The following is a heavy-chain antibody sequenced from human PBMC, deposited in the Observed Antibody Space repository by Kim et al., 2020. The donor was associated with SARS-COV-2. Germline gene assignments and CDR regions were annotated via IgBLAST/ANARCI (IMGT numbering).Heavy chain of an antibody. CDR2: INHVGAT. D-gene: IGHD2-2*01. CDR3: SRANPTRRRYFDL. V-gene: IGHV4-34*01. CDR1: GGSFSGYY. J-gene: IGHJ2*01. Sequence: SETLSLTCAVYGGSFSGYYWTWMRQSPGKGLEWIGEINHVGATNYNPSLQSRVTISVDMSKNQFSLKLTSVAAADTAVYYCSRANPTRRRYFDLWGRGTLVNVSS.